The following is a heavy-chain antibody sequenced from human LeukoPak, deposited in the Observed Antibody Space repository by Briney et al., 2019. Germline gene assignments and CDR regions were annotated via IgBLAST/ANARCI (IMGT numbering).Heavy chain of an antibody. CDR3: AKGAKSSSMIGHFDI. CDR2: ISGSGGST. V-gene: IGHV3-23*01. CDR1: GITLSNYG. Sequence: GGSLRLSCAVSGITLSNYGMSWVRQAPGKGLEWVSAISGSGGSTYYADSVKGRFTISRDNSKNTLYLQMNSLRAEDTAVYYCAKGAKSSSMIGHFDIWGQGTMVTVSS. J-gene: IGHJ3*02. D-gene: IGHD3-22*01.